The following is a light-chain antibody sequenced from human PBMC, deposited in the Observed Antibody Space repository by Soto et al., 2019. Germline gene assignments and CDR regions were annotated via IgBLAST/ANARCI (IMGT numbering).Light chain of an antibody. Sequence: QSVLTQPPSVSGAPGQRVTISCTGSSSNIGAGHDVHWYQHSPGTAPKLLIYRFNNRPSGVPDRFSGSKSGTSASLAISGLQAEDEADYYGQSFDTSLSGSVVFGGGTKLTVL. CDR3: QSFDTSLSGSVV. V-gene: IGLV1-40*01. CDR2: RFN. J-gene: IGLJ2*01. CDR1: SSNIGAGHD.